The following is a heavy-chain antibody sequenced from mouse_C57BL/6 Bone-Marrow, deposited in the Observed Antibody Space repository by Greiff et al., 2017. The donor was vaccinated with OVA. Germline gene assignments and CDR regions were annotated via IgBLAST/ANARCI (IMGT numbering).Heavy chain of an antibody. J-gene: IGHJ1*03. D-gene: IGHD2-2*01. CDR3: ARGRLPPLWYFDV. V-gene: IGHV5-17*01. Sequence: EVQRVESGGGLVKPGGSLKLSCAASGFTFSDYGMHWVRQAPEKGLEWVAYISSGSSTIYYADTVKGRFTLSRDNAKNTLFLQMTSLRSEDTAMYYCARGRLPPLWYFDVWGTGTTVTVSS. CDR2: ISSGSSTI. CDR1: GFTFSDYG.